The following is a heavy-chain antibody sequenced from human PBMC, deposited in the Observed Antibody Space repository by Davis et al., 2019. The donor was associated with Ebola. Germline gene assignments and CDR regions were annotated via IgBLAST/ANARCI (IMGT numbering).Heavy chain of an antibody. Sequence: GGSLRLSCAASGFTFSSYSMNWVRQAPGKGLEWVSYISSSSSTIYYADSVKGRFTISRDNAKNSLYLQMNSLRAEDTAVYYCAREAGPVWFDYWGQGTLVTVSS. V-gene: IGHV3-48*04. CDR3: AREAGPVWFDY. D-gene: IGHD6-19*01. CDR1: GFTFSSYS. CDR2: ISSSSSTI. J-gene: IGHJ4*02.